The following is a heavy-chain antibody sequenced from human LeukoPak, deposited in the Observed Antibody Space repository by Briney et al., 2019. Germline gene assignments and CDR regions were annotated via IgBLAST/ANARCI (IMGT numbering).Heavy chain of an antibody. CDR3: ARPSNSGYDH. V-gene: IGHV5-51*01. J-gene: IGHJ5*02. CDR2: IYPSDSDT. D-gene: IGHD5-12*01. CDR1: GYTFSTNW. Sequence: GESLKISCKASGYTFSTNWIGWVRQMLGKGLEWMGIIYPSDSDTRYSPSFQGQVTISADKSISTTYLQWSSLKASDTAMYYCARPSNSGYDHWGQGALVTVSS.